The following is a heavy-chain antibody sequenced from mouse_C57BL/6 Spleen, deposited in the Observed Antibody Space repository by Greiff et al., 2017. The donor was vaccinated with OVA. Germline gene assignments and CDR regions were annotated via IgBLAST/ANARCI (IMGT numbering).Heavy chain of an antibody. D-gene: IGHD2-2*01. Sequence: EVQLQQSVAELVRPGASVKLSCTASGFTIKNTYMHWVQQRPEQGLEWIGRIDPANGNTIYAPKFQGKATITADTSSNTAYLQLSSLTSDDTAIYYCATDGYDGVEYYFDDWGKGTTLTVSS. V-gene: IGHV14-3*01. CDR2: IDPANGNT. J-gene: IGHJ2*01. CDR1: GFTIKNTY. CDR3: ATDGYDGVEYYFDD.